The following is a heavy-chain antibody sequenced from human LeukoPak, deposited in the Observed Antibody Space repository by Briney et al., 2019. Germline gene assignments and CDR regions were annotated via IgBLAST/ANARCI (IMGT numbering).Heavy chain of an antibody. J-gene: IGHJ4*02. CDR1: GFSVSSFA. V-gene: IGHV3-23*01. CDR2: ISASGGST. CDR3: AKDLWSWSFAY. D-gene: IGHD2-21*01. Sequence: GGSLRLSCAASGFSVSSFAMRWVRQTPGKGLEWVSGISASGGSTYYADSVKGRFTISRDNSKNTLYLQMNTLRAEDTAVYYCAKDLWSWSFAYLRQGTLVTVSS.